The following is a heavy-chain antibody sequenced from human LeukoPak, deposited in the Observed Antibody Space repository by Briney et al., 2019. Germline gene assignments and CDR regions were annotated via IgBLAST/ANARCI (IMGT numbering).Heavy chain of an antibody. CDR1: GYTFTGYY. V-gene: IGHV1-2*02. D-gene: IGHD2-8*01. CDR3: ARDRSGYCTNGVCSSHPYYYYYYMDV. CDR2: INPNSGGT. J-gene: IGHJ6*03. Sequence: ASVKLSCKASGYTFTGYYIHLMRQAPGQGLEWMGWINPNSGGTNYAQKFQGRVTMTRDTSISTAYMELSRLRSDDTAVYYCARDRSGYCTNGVCSSHPYYYYYYMDVWGKGTTVTVSS.